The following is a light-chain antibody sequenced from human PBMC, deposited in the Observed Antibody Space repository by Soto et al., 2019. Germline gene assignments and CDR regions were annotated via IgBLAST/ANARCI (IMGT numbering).Light chain of an antibody. V-gene: IGKV1-39*01. Sequence: DIQMTQSPSSLSASVGDRVTITCRASQSISSYLNWYQQKPGKAPKLLIYGASSLQSGVPSRFSGSGSGIDFTLTISSLQPEDFATYYCQQSYSTPRTFGQGTKVEIK. CDR2: GAS. J-gene: IGKJ1*01. CDR1: QSISSY. CDR3: QQSYSTPRT.